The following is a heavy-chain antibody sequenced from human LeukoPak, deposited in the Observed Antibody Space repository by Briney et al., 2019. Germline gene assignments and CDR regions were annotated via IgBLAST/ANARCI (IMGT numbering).Heavy chain of an antibody. V-gene: IGHV5-51*01. CDR1: GYTFASSW. J-gene: IGHJ4*02. D-gene: IGHD1-26*01. CDR2: IYPGDPDT. CDR3: ARHLLGEAYFMDY. Sequence: GESLKISCKASGYTFASSWIGWVRQMPGKGLEWMGIIYPGDPDTRYSPSFADQVTISADKSINTAYLQWSSLEASDTAMYYCARHLLGEAYFMDYWGQGTLVTVSS.